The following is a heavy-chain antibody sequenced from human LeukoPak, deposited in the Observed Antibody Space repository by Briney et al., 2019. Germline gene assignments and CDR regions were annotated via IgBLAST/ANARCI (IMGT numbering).Heavy chain of an antibody. CDR2: ISSNGGST. V-gene: IGHV3-64D*06. CDR1: GFTFSSYA. CDR3: VKAEMTTVYNRYYGMDV. J-gene: IGHJ6*02. Sequence: RGSLRLSCSASGFTFSSYAMHWVRQAPGKGLEYVSAISSNGGSTYYADSVKGRFTISRDNSKNTLYLQMSSLRAEDTAVYYCVKAEMTTVYNRYYGMDVWGQGTTVTVSS. D-gene: IGHD4-17*01.